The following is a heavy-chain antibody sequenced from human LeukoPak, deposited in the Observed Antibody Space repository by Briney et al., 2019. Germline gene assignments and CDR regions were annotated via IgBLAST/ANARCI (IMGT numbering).Heavy chain of an antibody. CDR2: ISGSGGST. V-gene: IGHV3-23*01. J-gene: IGHJ4*02. CDR1: GFTFSSYA. Sequence: GGSLRLSCAASGFTFSSYAMSWVRQAPGKGLEWVSAISGSGGSTYYADSVKGRFTISRDNSKNTLYLQMNSLRAEDTAVYYCAKVFQLRGYCSSTSYLFDYWGQGTLVTVSS. D-gene: IGHD2-2*01. CDR3: AKVFQLRGYCSSTSYLFDY.